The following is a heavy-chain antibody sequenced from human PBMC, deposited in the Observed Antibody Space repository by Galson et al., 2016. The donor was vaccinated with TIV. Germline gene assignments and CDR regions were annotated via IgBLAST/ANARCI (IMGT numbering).Heavy chain of an antibody. V-gene: IGHV1-69*10. CDR1: GGTFINHA. CDR3: ARRSQLKVAAGFDF. D-gene: IGHD6-13*01. J-gene: IGHJ4*02. CDR2: IIPILGII. Sequence: SVKVSCKASGGTFINHALTWVRQAPGQGLEWMGGIIPILGIINYAQKFQGRVTISADKSTDTVYMELPSLRSDDTAVYFCARRSQLKVAAGFDFWGQGTLVTVSS.